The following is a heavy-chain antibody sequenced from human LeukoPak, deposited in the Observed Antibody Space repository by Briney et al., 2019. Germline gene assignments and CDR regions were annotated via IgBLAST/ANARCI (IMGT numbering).Heavy chain of an antibody. CDR3: ILAAAGTEFDS. V-gene: IGHV3-74*01. J-gene: IGHJ4*02. D-gene: IGHD6-13*01. CDR1: GFTFSSYW. CDR2: INTGGRST. Sequence: GGSVRLSCAASGFTFSSYWMHWVRQAPGKGLVWVSRINTGGRSTSYADSVKGRFTISRDNAKNTLYLQMSSLRAEDTAVYYCILAAAGTEFDSWGQGTLVTVSS.